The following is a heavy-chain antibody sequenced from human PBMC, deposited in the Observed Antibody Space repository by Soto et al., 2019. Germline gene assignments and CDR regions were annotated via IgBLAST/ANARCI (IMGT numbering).Heavy chain of an antibody. CDR1: GFSLSTGGLC. D-gene: IGHD4-17*01. V-gene: IGHV2-70*01. Sequence: CGPTLVNPTQTLTLTCTFSGFSLSTGGLCVGWIRQPPGKALEGRALIDWDDNKYYSTSLKTRLTISKDASRNQVVRTVTDMDPVDTATYYCARFTDTVTHFVYWGQGALVTVSS. CDR2: IDWDDNK. CDR3: ARFTDTVTHFVY. J-gene: IGHJ4*02.